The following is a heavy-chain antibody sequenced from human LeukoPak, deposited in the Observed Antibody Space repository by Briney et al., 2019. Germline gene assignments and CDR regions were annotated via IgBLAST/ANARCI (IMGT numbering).Heavy chain of an antibody. D-gene: IGHD6-6*01. Sequence: SETLSLTCTVSGASISTSSYYWGWIRQPPGKGLEWIGSFYYTGSGSTYYNPSLKNRVTISVDTPRSQFSVKLSSVTAADTAVYYCARLSFQSSSSSWDQGTLVTVSS. CDR3: ARLSFQSSSSS. J-gene: IGHJ4*02. CDR2: FYYTGSGST. CDR1: GASISTSSYY. V-gene: IGHV4-39*01.